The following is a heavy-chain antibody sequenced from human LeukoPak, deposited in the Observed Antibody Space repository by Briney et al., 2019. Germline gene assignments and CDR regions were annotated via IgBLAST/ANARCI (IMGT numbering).Heavy chain of an antibody. CDR2: ISGSGGST. D-gene: IGHD3-10*01. V-gene: IGHV3-23*01. CDR3: AKGAYGSGSSSAFDI. J-gene: IGHJ3*02. CDR1: GFTFSSYA. Sequence: GESLRLSCAASGFTFSSYAMSWVRQAPGKGLEWVSAISGSGGSTYYADSVKGRFTISRDNSKNTLYLRMNSLRAEDTAVYYCAKGAYGSGSSSAFDIWGQGTMVTVSS.